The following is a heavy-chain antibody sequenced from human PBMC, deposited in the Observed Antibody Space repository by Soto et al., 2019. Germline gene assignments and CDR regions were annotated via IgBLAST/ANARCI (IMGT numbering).Heavy chain of an antibody. Sequence: GESLKISCKGSGYSFTSYWISWVRQMPGKGPEWMGRIDPSDSYTNYSPSFQGHVTISADKSISTAYLQWSSLKASDTAMYYCARHPGSTPDFDYWGQGTLVTVSS. V-gene: IGHV5-10-1*01. CDR2: IDPSDSYT. CDR3: ARHPGSTPDFDY. CDR1: GYSFTSYW. D-gene: IGHD3-10*01. J-gene: IGHJ4*02.